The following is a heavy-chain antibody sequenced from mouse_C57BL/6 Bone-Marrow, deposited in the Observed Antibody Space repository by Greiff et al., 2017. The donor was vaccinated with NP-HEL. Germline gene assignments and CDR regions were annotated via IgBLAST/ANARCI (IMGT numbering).Heavy chain of an antibody. CDR1: GYTFTDYN. D-gene: IGHD3-2*02. Sequence: EVQLQESGPELVKPGASVKIPCKASGYTFTDYNMDWVKQSHGKSLEWIGDINPNNGGTIYNQKFKGKATLTVDKSSSTAYMELRSLTSEDTAVYYCARSGTAQAPFDYWGQGTTLTVSS. CDR3: ARSGTAQAPFDY. J-gene: IGHJ2*01. CDR2: INPNNGGT. V-gene: IGHV1-18*01.